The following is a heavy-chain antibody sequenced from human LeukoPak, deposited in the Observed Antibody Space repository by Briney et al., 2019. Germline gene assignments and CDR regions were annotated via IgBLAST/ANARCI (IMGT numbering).Heavy chain of an antibody. V-gene: IGHV1-69*13. CDR3: AGRDGYNFNLDY. J-gene: IGHJ4*02. CDR2: IIPIFGTA. D-gene: IGHD5-24*01. Sequence: SVKVSCKASGYTFTSYGISWVRQAPGQGLEWMGGIIPIFGTANYAQKLQGRVTITADESTSTAYMELSSLRSEDTAVYYCAGRDGYNFNLDYWGQGTLVTVSS. CDR1: GYTFTSYG.